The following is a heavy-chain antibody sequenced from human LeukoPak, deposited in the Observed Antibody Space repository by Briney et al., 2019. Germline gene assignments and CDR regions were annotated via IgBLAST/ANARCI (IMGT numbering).Heavy chain of an antibody. J-gene: IGHJ5*02. CDR2: IIPIHGLT. D-gene: IGHD6-19*01. Sequence: SVKVSCKASGGPFSTYAISWVRQAPGQGLEWMGSIIPIHGLTHYAQKFQGRVTITADKLTNTVYMELSSLRSEDTAVYYCARAIAIAVAGSCWFDPWGQGTLVSVSS. CDR3: ARAIAIAVAGSCWFDP. CDR1: GGPFSTYA. V-gene: IGHV1-69*04.